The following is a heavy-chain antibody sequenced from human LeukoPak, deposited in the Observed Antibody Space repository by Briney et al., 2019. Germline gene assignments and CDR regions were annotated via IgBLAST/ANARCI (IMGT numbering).Heavy chain of an antibody. CDR1: GGTFSSYA. Sequence: SVKVSCKASGGTFSSYAISWVRQAPGQGLEWMGRIIPIFGTANYAQKFQGRVTITTDESTSTAYMELSSLRSEDTAAYYCAREHYSNYGHWSDPWGQGTLVTVSS. J-gene: IGHJ5*02. CDR2: IIPIFGTA. CDR3: AREHYSNYGHWSDP. V-gene: IGHV1-69*05. D-gene: IGHD4-11*01.